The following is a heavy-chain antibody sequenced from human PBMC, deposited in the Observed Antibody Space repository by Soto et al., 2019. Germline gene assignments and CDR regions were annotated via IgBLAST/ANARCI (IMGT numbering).Heavy chain of an antibody. V-gene: IGHV4-34*01. J-gene: IGHJ4*02. D-gene: IGHD1-1*01. CDR3: ARAGNWNDDVRFDY. CDR1: GGSFSGYY. CDR2: INHSGST. Sequence: SETLSLTCAVYGGSFSGYYWSWIRQPPGKGLEWIGEINHSGSTNYNPSLKSRVTISVDTSKNQFSLKLSSVTAADTAVYYCARAGNWNDDVRFDYWGQGTLVTVSS.